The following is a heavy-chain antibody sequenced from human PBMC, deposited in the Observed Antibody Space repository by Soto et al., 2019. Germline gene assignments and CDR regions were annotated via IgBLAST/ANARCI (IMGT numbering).Heavy chain of an antibody. CDR3: ASTYYYGSGSYYNDPILFDY. Sequence: PPETLSLTCTVSGGSISSYYWSWIRQPPGKGLEWIGYIYYSGSTNYNPSLKSRVTISVDTSKNQFSLKLSSVTAADTAVYYCASTYYYGSGSYYNDPILFDYWGQGTLVTVSS. V-gene: IGHV4-59*01. CDR2: IYYSGST. D-gene: IGHD3-10*01. CDR1: GGSISSYY. J-gene: IGHJ4*02.